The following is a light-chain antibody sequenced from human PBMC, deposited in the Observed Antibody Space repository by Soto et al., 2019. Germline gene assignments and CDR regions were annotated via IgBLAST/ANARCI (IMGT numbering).Light chain of an antibody. CDR2: DVS. CDR1: SSDVGGYNY. J-gene: IGLJ1*01. Sequence: QSVLTQPASVSGSPGQSITISCTGTSSDVGGYNYVSWYQRHPGKAPKLMIYDVSNRPSGVSNRFSGSKSGNTASLTISGLQAEDEADYYCSSYTSSSTWVFGTGTKVTVL. V-gene: IGLV2-14*01. CDR3: SSYTSSSTWV.